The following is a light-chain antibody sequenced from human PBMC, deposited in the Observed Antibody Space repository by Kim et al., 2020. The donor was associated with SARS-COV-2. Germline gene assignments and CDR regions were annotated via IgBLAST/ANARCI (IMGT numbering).Light chain of an antibody. J-gene: IGLJ2*01. CDR3: ASWDSSLNGVL. Sequence: WYKQLPGTAPELLIHADNQRSSGVPDRLSASKSDTSASLAISGLQADDEADYFCASWDSSLNGVLFGGGTQLTVL. CDR2: ADN. V-gene: IGLV1-44*01.